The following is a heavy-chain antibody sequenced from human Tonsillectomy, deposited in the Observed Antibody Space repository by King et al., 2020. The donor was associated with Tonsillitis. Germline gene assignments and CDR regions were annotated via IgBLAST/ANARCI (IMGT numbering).Heavy chain of an antibody. Sequence: VQLVESGGGLVQPGGSLRLSCEASGFTVTTNYMSWVRQAPGKGLEWVSVIYSGGTIYYADSVKGRFTVSRHNSKNTLFLQMSRLRTEDTAVYYCARAGNSSSWHRPFDYWGQGTLVTVSS. CDR1: GFTVTTNY. CDR3: ARAGNSSSWHRPFDY. D-gene: IGHD6-13*01. V-gene: IGHV3-53*04. CDR2: IYSGGTI. J-gene: IGHJ4*02.